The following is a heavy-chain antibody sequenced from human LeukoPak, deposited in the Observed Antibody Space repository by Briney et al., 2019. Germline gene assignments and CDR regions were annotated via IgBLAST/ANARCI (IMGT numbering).Heavy chain of an antibody. D-gene: IGHD4-17*01. V-gene: IGHV1-24*01. CDR2: FDPEDGET. Sequence: GASVKVSRTVSGYTLTELSMHWVRQAPGKGLEWMGGFDPEDGETIYAQKFQGRVTMTRNTSISTAYMELSSLRSEDTAVYYCAREGAYGESAYWGQGTLVTVSS. CDR3: AREGAYGESAY. J-gene: IGHJ4*02. CDR1: GYTLTELS.